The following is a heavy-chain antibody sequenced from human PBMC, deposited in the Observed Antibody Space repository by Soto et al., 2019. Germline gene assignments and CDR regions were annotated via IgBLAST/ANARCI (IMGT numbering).Heavy chain of an antibody. CDR1: GVSISSSNW. J-gene: IGHJ6*02. D-gene: IGHD1-26*01. V-gene: IGHV4-4*02. CDR3: ARVSGSYYYGMDV. CDR2: IYHSGST. Sequence: SETLSLTCAVSGVSISSSNWWSWVRQPPGKGLEWIGEIYHSGSTNYNPSLKSRVTISVDKSKNQFSLKLSSVTAADTAVYYCARVSGSYYYGMDVWGQGTTVTVSS.